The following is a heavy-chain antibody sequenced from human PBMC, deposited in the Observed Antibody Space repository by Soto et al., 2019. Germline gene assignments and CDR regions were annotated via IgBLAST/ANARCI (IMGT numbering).Heavy chain of an antibody. V-gene: IGHV3-7*04. CDR3: ARDGLYCTYANCRGDAYDV. CDR2: IKQDGSEK. D-gene: IGHD2-8*01. J-gene: IGHJ3*01. Sequence: EVQPVGSGGGLVQPGGSLRLSCVASGFTFRTYWMTWVRQAPGKGLEWVANIKQDGSEKYYVDSVRGRFAISRDNAKDLLYLQMNSLRVEDTAVYYCARDGLYCTYANCRGDAYDVWDQGTMVTVSS. CDR1: GFTFRTYW.